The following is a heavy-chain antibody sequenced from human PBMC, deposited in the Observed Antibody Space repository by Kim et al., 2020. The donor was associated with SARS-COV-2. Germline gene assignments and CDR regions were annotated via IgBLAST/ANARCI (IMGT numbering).Heavy chain of an antibody. CDR2: ISWDGGST. Sequence: GGSLRLSCAASGFTFDDYTMHWVRQAPGKGLEWVSLISWDGGSTYYADSVKGRFTISRDNSKNSLYLQMNSLRTEDTALYYCAKDFLSSGGKENYFDYWGQGTLVTVSS. CDR3: AKDFLSSGGKENYFDY. J-gene: IGHJ4*02. V-gene: IGHV3-43*01. CDR1: GFTFDDYT. D-gene: IGHD6-19*01.